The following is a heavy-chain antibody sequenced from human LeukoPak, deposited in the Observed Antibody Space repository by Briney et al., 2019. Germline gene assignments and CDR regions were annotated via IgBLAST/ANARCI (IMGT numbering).Heavy chain of an antibody. Sequence: PGGSLRLSCAASGFTFSSYWMHWVRQAPGKGLVWVSRIDSDGCGTNYADSVKGRFTISRDNAKNTLYLQMNSLRAEDTAVYYCASVYSGYDDYWGQGTLVTVSS. CDR1: GFTFSSYW. J-gene: IGHJ4*02. CDR3: ASVYSGYDDY. D-gene: IGHD5-12*01. V-gene: IGHV3-74*01. CDR2: IDSDGCGT.